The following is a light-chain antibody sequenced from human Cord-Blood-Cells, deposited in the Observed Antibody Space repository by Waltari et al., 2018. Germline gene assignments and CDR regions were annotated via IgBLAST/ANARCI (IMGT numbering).Light chain of an antibody. V-gene: IGLV7-46*01. CDR3: LLSYSGAWV. CDR2: ETS. CDR1: TGAVTSGHY. J-gene: IGLJ3*02. Sequence: QAVVTQEPSLTVSPGGTVTLTCGSSTGAVTSGHYPYRFQQKPGQAPRKLIYETSNKPSWTPARFSGSLLGGKAALTLSGAQPEDEAEYYCLLSYSGAWVFGGGTKLTVL.